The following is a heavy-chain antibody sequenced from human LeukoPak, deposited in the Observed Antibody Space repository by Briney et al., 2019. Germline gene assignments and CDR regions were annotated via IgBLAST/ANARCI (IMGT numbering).Heavy chain of an antibody. Sequence: ASVKVSXKASGYTFTGYYMHWVRQAPGQGLEWMGWINPNSGGTNYAQKFQGRVTTTRDTSISAAYMELSRLRSDDTAVYYCARTIFWSGYPYFDYWGQGTLVTVSS. J-gene: IGHJ4*02. D-gene: IGHD3-3*01. V-gene: IGHV1-2*02. CDR1: GYTFTGYY. CDR3: ARTIFWSGYPYFDY. CDR2: INPNSGGT.